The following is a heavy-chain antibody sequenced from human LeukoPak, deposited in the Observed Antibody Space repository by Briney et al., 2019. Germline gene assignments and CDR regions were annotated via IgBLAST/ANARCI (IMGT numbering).Heavy chain of an antibody. V-gene: IGHV3-49*03. J-gene: IGHJ4*02. CDR2: ISGGTT. CDR3: SRGSGWLSVY. Sequence: GGSLRLSCTASGFTFGDYLMSWFRQAPGKGLEWIGFISGGTTEYAASVKGRFTISRHDSTSIAYLQMNSLTTEDTAVYYCSRGSGWLSVYWGQGTLVTVSS. CDR1: GFTFGDYL. D-gene: IGHD6-19*01.